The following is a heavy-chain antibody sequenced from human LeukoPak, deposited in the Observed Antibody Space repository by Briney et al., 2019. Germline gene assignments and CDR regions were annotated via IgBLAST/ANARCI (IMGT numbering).Heavy chain of an antibody. Sequence: GGSLGLSCEASGFFFRDYFSHGVPRPPAKGWGGGPVLSFDSTSRYYADSVKGRFTISRDNAKNSLYLQMNSLRAEDTALYYCAKDNMGDYYGSGSLEYYFDYWGQGTLVTASS. J-gene: IGHJ4*02. CDR2: LSFDSTSR. V-gene: IGHV3-30*04. D-gene: IGHD3-10*01. CDR3: AKDNMGDYYGSGSLEYYFDY. CDR1: GFFFRDYF.